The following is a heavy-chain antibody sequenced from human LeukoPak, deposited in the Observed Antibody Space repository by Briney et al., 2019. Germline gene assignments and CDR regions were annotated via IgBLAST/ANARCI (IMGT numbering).Heavy chain of an antibody. D-gene: IGHD6-19*01. CDR2: IKSKTDGGTT. V-gene: IGHV3-15*01. CDR1: GCTFSNAW. CDR3: TTDRLVRDAFDI. J-gene: IGHJ3*02. Sequence: GGSLRLSCAASGCTFSNAWMGWVPQAPGKGLEWVGRIKSKTDGGTTDYAAPVKGRFTISRDDSKNTLYLQMNSLKTEDTAVYYCTTDRLVRDAFDIWGQGTMVTVSS.